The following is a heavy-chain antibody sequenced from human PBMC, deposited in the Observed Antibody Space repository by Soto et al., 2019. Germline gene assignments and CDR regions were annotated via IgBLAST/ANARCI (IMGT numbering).Heavy chain of an antibody. V-gene: IGHV4-4*07. CDR2: IDNSGST. J-gene: IGHJ4*02. CDR3: ARGGQDFCSGPVDY. D-gene: IGHD3-3*01. Sequence: KAAETLSLTCTVSGGSISNYVCNWIRQPAGKGLEWIGRIDNSGSTNYNPSLKSRITMSADTSRNQFSLKLNSVTAADTAVYYCARGGQDFCSGPVDYWGQGALVTVSS. CDR1: GGSISNYV.